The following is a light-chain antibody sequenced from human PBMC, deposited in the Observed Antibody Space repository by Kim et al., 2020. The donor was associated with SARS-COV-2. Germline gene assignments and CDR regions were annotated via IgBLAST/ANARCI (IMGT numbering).Light chain of an antibody. J-gene: IGKJ2*01. CDR1: QSISASY. V-gene: IGKV3-20*01. CDR3: QHYDNSPRA. CDR2: AAS. Sequence: EIVLTQSPGTLSLSPGERATLSCTASQSISASYLAWYQQKPGQAPRLLIYAASSRATGIPDRFSGSGSGTDFTLMISRLEPEDFAVYYCQHYDNSPRAFGQGTKLEI.